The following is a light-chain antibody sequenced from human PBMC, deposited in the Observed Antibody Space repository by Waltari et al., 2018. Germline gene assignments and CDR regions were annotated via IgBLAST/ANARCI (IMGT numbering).Light chain of an antibody. CDR2: VNSDGSH. Sequence: QLVLTKSPSASASLGASVKLTCTLSSGHSSNVVEWLQQRPEKGPRYLMKVNSDGSHSKGDEIPDRFSGSSSGAERYLTISSLQSEDEADYYCQTGGHGTWVFGGGTKLTVL. CDR1: SGHSSNV. J-gene: IGLJ3*02. V-gene: IGLV4-69*01. CDR3: QTGGHGTWV.